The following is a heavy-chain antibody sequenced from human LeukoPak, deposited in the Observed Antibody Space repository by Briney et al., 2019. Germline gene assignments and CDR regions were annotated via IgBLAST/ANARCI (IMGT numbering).Heavy chain of an antibody. CDR1: GASISSGDYY. Sequence: SQTLSLTCTVSGASISSGDYYWSWIRQPPGEGLEWIGYIYYSGNTYYNPSLKSRVTISVDTSKNQFSLNLSSVTAADTAIYYCARLTVWPEFGEFLVPFFNYWGQGTLVTVSS. D-gene: IGHD3-10*01. CDR3: ARLTVWPEFGEFLVPFFNY. V-gene: IGHV4-30-4*01. J-gene: IGHJ4*02. CDR2: IYYSGNT.